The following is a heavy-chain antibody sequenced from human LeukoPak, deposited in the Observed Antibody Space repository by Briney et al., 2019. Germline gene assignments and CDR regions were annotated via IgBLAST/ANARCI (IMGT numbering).Heavy chain of an antibody. CDR3: ARNTDPFYYYGVDV. V-gene: IGHV4-38-2*02. J-gene: IGHJ6*02. CDR1: GYSISSGYY. CDR2: IYYSGST. Sequence: SETLSLTCTVSGYSISSGYYWGWIRQPPVKGLEWIGYIYYSGSTNYNPSLKSRVTISVDTSKNHFSLKLSSVTAADTTVYYCARNTDPFYYYGVDVWGQGTTVTVSS.